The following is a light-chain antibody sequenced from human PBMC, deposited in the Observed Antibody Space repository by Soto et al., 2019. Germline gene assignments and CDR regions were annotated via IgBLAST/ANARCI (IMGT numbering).Light chain of an antibody. V-gene: IGLV2-8*01. J-gene: IGLJ3*02. Sequence: QSALTQPPSASGSPGQSVTISXXXXXXXVGAYDFVSWFQQHPGKAPKLIIYQVTKRPSGVPYRFSGSKSGNTASLTVSGLQAEDEADYYCSSYVVSYNWVFGGGTKLTVL. CDR1: XXXVGAYDF. CDR2: QVT. CDR3: SSYVVSYNWV.